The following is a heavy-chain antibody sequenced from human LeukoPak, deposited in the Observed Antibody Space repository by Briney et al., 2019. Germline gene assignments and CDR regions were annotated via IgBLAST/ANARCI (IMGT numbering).Heavy chain of an antibody. J-gene: IGHJ4*02. CDR3: APILTGYYNTLDY. D-gene: IGHD3-9*01. CDR1: GFTFSSYE. Sequence: PGGSLRLSCAASGFTFSSYEMNWVRQAPGKGLEWVSYISSSGSTIYYADSVKGRFTISRDNAKNSLYLQMNSLRAEDTAVYYCAPILTGYYNTLDYWGQGTLVTVSS. CDR2: ISSSGSTI. V-gene: IGHV3-48*03.